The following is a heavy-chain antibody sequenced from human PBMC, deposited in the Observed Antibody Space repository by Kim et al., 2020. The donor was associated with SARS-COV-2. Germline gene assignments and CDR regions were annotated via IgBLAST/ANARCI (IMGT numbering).Heavy chain of an antibody. J-gene: IGHJ5*02. CDR3: ARGSYGSGSYYPTLYAPFDP. D-gene: IGHD3-10*01. V-gene: IGHV3-74*01. Sequence: RFTISRDNAKNTLYLQMNSLRAEDTAVYYCARGSYGSGSYYPTLYAPFDPWGQGTLVTVSS.